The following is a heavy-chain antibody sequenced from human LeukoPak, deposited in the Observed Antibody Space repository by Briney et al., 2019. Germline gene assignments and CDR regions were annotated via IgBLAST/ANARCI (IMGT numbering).Heavy chain of an antibody. J-gene: IGHJ4*02. CDR2: IIPIFGTA. Sequence: GASVKVSCKASGGTFSSYAISWVRQAPGQGLEWMGGIIPIFGTANYAQKFQGRVTITADESTSTAYMELSSLRSEDTAVYYCARVKGPEYYFDYWGQGTLVTVSS. CDR1: GGTFSSYA. CDR3: ARVKGPEYYFDY. V-gene: IGHV1-69*13.